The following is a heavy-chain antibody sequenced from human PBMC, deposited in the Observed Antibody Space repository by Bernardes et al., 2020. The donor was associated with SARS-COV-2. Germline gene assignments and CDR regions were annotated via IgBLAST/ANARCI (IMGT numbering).Heavy chain of an antibody. J-gene: IGHJ4*02. Sequence: GGSLRLSCSASRFTGSSQDLSWVRQAQGKGLEWVSVIYSVGSTYYADSVKGRFTISRDNSKNTLYLQMNSLRAEDTAVYYCARVHSDYGDFAADYWGQGTLVTVSS. CDR2: IYSVGST. CDR3: ARVHSDYGDFAADY. CDR1: RFTGSSQD. V-gene: IGHV3-66*02. D-gene: IGHD4-17*01.